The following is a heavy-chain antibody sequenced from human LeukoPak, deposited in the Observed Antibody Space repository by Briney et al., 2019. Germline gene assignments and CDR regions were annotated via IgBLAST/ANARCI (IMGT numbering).Heavy chain of an antibody. V-gene: IGHV3-23*01. D-gene: IGHD6-19*01. CDR1: GFTFTSYA. CDR3: ATGTDTSGRENFDF. J-gene: IGHJ4*02. Sequence: GGSLRLSCEASGFTFTSYAMHWVRQVPGKGLEWVSSISAGGSATFYTDSLYGRFTISRDNAKKTFFLQMKSLRPGDTALYYCATGTDTSGRENFDFWGQGTLVTVSS. CDR2: ISAGGSAT.